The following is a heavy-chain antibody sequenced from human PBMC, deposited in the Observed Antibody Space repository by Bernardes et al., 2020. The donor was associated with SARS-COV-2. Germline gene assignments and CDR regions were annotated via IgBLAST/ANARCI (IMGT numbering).Heavy chain of an antibody. CDR3: ARDVVGREDF. V-gene: IGHV3-74*01. D-gene: IGHD1-26*01. CDR2: INEDGSTT. CDR1: GMTFSSYW. Sequence: GETLFLSCAASGMTFSSYWMHWVRQVPGKGLEWVSRINEDGSTTDYAESVKGRFTISRDNAKNTLFLHMSSLRAEDSAVYYCARDVVGREDFWGQGTLVTVSS. J-gene: IGHJ4*02.